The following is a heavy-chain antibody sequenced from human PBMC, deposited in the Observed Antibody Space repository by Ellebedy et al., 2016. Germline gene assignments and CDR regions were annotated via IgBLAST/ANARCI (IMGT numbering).Heavy chain of an antibody. D-gene: IGHD3-10*01. CDR3: AKFWFGETE. V-gene: IGHV3-23*01. CDR1: GFTFSSYA. J-gene: IGHJ4*02. Sequence: GGSLRLXXAASGFTFSSYAMSWVRQAPGKGLEWVSSISGNGGDTYYADSVKGRFTISRDNSKNTVYMQMKSLRAEDTAVYYCAKFWFGETEWGQGTLVTVSS. CDR2: ISGNGGDT.